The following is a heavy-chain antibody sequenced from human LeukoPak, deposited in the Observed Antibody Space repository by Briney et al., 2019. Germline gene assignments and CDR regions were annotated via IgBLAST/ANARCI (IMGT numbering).Heavy chain of an antibody. D-gene: IGHD3-10*01. Sequence: GGSLRLSCAASGFTFSSYEMNWVRQAPGKGLEWVSYISSSGSTIYYADSVKGRFTISRDNAKNSLYLQMNSLRAEDTAVYYCARVGYYGSGSHLGYYYYMDVWGKGTTVTISS. V-gene: IGHV3-48*03. J-gene: IGHJ6*03. CDR1: GFTFSSYE. CDR3: ARVGYYGSGSHLGYYYYMDV. CDR2: ISSSGSTI.